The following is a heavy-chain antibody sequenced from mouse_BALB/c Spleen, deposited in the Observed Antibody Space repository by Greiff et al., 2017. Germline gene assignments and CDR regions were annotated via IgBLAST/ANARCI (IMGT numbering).Heavy chain of an antibody. D-gene: IGHD1-2*01. V-gene: IGHV1-7*01. CDR3: ARTRDYYGPY. CDR2: INPSTGYT. CDR1: GYTFTSYW. J-gene: IGHJ2*01. Sequence: QVQLQQSGAELAKPGASVKMSCKASGYTFTSYWMHWVKQRPGQGLEWIGYINPSTGYTEYNQKFKDKATLTADKSSSTAYMQLSSLTSEDSAVYYCARTRDYYGPYWGQGTTLTVSS.